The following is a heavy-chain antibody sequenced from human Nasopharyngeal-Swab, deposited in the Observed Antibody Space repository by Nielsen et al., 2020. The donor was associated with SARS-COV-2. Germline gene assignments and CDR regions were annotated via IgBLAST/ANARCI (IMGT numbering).Heavy chain of an antibody. D-gene: IGHD2-21*02. J-gene: IGHJ2*01. V-gene: IGHV4-34*01. CDR3: ARGFGMVVTARYFDL. CDR1: GGSFSGYY. Sequence: SETLSLTCAVYGGSFSGYYWSWIRQPPGKGLEWIGEINHSGSTNYNPSLKSRVTISVDTSKNQFSLKLSSVTAADTAVYYCARGFGMVVTARYFDLWGRGTLVTVSP. CDR2: INHSGST.